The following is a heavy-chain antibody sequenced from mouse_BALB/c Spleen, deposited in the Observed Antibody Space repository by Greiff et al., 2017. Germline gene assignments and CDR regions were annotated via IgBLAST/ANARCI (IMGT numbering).Heavy chain of an antibody. CDR3: TQGALAY. Sequence: EVKLVESGGGLVQPGGSMKLSCVASGFTFSSYWMSWVRQSPEKGLEWVAEIRLKSDNYATHYAESVKGKFTISRDDSKSRLYLQMNSLRAEDTGIYYCTQGALAYWGQGTLVTVSA. J-gene: IGHJ3*01. D-gene: IGHD1-3*01. V-gene: IGHV6-6*02. CDR2: IRLKSDNYAT. CDR1: GFTFSSYW.